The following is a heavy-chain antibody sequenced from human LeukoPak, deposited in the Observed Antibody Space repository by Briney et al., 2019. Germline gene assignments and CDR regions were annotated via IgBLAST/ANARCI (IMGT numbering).Heavy chain of an antibody. Sequence: ASVKVSCKASGYTFTSYYMHWVRQAPGQGLEWMGWINPNSGGTNYAQKFQGRVTMTRDTSISTAYMELSRLRSEDTAVYYCARDGRERFFGVVISRYYYYYMDVWGKGTTVTVSS. D-gene: IGHD3-3*01. CDR3: ARDGRERFFGVVISRYYYYYMDV. CDR1: GYTFTSYY. V-gene: IGHV1-2*02. CDR2: INPNSGGT. J-gene: IGHJ6*03.